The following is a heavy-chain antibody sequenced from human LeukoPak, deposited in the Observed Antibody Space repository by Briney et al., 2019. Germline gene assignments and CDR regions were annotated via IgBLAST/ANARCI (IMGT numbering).Heavy chain of an antibody. CDR3: ARTLVRGIIDFDF. V-gene: IGHV4-39*01. D-gene: IGHD3-10*01. CDR1: GGSISRSSHY. J-gene: IGHJ4*02. CDR2: IYYSGRP. Sequence: SETLSLTCNVSGGSISRSSHYWGWIRQPPGKGLEWIGSIYYSGRPYYNPALKSRLTISVDTSKNQLSLNLTSVTAADTAVYYCARTLVRGIIDFDFWGQGTLVTVSS.